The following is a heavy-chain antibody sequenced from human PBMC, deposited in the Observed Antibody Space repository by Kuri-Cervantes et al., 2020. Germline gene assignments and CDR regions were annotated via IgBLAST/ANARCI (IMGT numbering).Heavy chain of an antibody. D-gene: IGHD3-22*01. V-gene: IGHV3-49*03. J-gene: IGHJ4*02. CDR1: GFTFGDYG. CDR3: TRAGDYYDTRSWGDY. CDR2: IRSKAYGGTT. Sequence: GESLKISCTASGFTFGDYGMSWFRQAPGKGLEWVGFIRSKAYGGTTEYAASVKGRFTISRDDSKSIAYLQMNSLKTEDTAVYYCTRAGDYYDTRSWGDYWGQGTLVTVSS.